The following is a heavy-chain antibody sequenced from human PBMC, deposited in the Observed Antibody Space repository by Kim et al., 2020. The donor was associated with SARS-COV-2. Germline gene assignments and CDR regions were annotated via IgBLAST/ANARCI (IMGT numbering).Heavy chain of an antibody. Sequence: SETLSLTCTVSGDSMSSYYWSWVRQPPGKGLEWIAYIYSSGDTNYNPSLKSRVTISVDTSKNQFSLKLSSVTAADTAVYYCARSSGYYFLYFDYWGQGTLVTGSS. CDR3: ARSSGYYFLYFDY. D-gene: IGHD3-22*01. V-gene: IGHV4-59*01. CDR2: IYSSGDT. CDR1: GDSMSSYY. J-gene: IGHJ4*02.